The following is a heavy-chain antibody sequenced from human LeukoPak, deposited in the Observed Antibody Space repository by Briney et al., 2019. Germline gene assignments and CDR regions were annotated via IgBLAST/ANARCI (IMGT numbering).Heavy chain of an antibody. Sequence: SETLSLTCTVSGGSISSGSYYRSWIRQPAGRGLEWVGRIYTSGSTNYNPSLKSRVTISVDTSKNQFSLKLSSVTAADTAVYYCARAVCSSTSCLPEWFDPWGQGTLVTVSS. D-gene: IGHD2-2*01. J-gene: IGHJ5*02. CDR1: GGSISSGSYY. CDR2: IYTSGST. V-gene: IGHV4-61*02. CDR3: ARAVCSSTSCLPEWFDP.